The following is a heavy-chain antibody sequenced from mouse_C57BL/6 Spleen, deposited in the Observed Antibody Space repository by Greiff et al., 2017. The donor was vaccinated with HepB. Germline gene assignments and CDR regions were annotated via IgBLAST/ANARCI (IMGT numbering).Heavy chain of an antibody. D-gene: IGHD4-1*01. CDR1: GYSFTDYN. CDR3: AREGALTGTGYFDV. V-gene: IGHV1-39*01. CDR2: INPNYGTT. Sequence: QQSGPELVKPGASVKISCKASGYSFTDYNMNWVKQSNGKSLEWIGVINPNYGTTSYNQKFKGKATLTVDQSSSTAYMQLNSLTSEDSAVYYCAREGALTGTGYFDVWGTGTTVTVSS. J-gene: IGHJ1*03.